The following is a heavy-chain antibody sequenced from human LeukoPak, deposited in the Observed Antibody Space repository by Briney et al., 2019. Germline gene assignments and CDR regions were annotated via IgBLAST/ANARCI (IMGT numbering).Heavy chain of an antibody. CDR3: ARRVATNIYYYYYGMDV. Sequence: ASETLSLTCTVPGGAISSYYWSWIRQPPGKGPEWIGYVSYTGDASQNPSLRGRVTMSVDTSNNQVSLELSSVTAADTAVYYCARRVATNIYYYYYGMDVWGQGTTVTVSS. J-gene: IGHJ6*02. D-gene: IGHD5-12*01. CDR1: GGAISSYY. CDR2: VSYTGDA. V-gene: IGHV4-59*01.